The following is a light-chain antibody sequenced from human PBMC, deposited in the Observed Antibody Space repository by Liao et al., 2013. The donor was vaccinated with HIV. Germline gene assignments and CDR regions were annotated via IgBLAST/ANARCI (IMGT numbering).Light chain of an antibody. CDR2: YDD. CDR1: SIGSDT. CDR3: QVWDTSSAHQV. V-gene: IGLV3-21*02. Sequence: SFVLTQPPSVSVAPGQTATITCGGDSIGSDTVHWYRQKPGQAPVVVVYYDDARPSGIPERFSGSNSGNTATLTISRVEAGDEADYYCQVWDTSSAHQVFGGGTKLTVL. J-gene: IGLJ3*02.